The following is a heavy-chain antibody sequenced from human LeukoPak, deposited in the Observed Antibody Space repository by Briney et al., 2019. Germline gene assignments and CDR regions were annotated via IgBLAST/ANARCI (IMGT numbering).Heavy chain of an antibody. J-gene: IGHJ4*02. V-gene: IGHV3-15*01. CDR3: TTAPDSMDC. Sequence: GGSLRLSCAASGFTFSSAWMTWVRQAPGKGLEWVGRIKSKIDGGTAEYAAPVKGRFTISGDDSQNTMYIQMNSLRPEDTAVYYCTTAPDSMDCWGQGTLVTVSS. CDR1: GFTFSSAW. D-gene: IGHD3-3*01. CDR2: IKSKIDGGTA.